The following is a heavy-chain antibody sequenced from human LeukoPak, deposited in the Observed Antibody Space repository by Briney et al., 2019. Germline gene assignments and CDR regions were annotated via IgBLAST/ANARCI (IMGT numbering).Heavy chain of an antibody. D-gene: IGHD3-10*01. CDR1: GFTFSSYG. CDR2: ISYDGGNK. CDR3: AKGHYGSGSWGY. Sequence: GGSLRLSCAASGFTFSSYGMHWVRQAPGKGLEWVAVISYDGGNKYYADSVKGRFTISRDNSKNTLYLQMNSLRAEDTAVYYCAKGHYGSGSWGYWGQGTLVTVSS. J-gene: IGHJ4*02. V-gene: IGHV3-30*18.